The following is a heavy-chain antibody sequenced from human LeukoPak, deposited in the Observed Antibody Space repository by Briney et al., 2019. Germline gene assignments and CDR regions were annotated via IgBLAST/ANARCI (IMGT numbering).Heavy chain of an antibody. CDR2: IYYSGST. Sequence: SETLSLTCTVSGGSISSSSYYWGWIRQPPGKGLEWIGSIYYSGSTYYNPSLKSRVTISVDTSKNQFSLKLSSATAADTAVYYCARRELLWFGETKAENWFDPWGQGTLVTVSS. J-gene: IGHJ5*02. CDR3: ARRELLWFGETKAENWFDP. CDR1: GGSISSSSYY. V-gene: IGHV4-39*01. D-gene: IGHD3-10*01.